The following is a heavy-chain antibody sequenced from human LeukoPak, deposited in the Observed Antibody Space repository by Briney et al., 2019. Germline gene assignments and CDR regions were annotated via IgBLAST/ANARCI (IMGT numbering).Heavy chain of an antibody. D-gene: IGHD3-10*01. CDR2: ISSSSSYI. Sequence: PGGSLRLSCAASGFTFSSYSMNWVRQAPGKGLEWVSSISSSSSYIYYADSVKGRFTISRDNAKNSLYLQMNSLRAEDTAVYYCASWSVWFGELQDYWGQGTLVTVSS. V-gene: IGHV3-21*01. CDR1: GFTFSSYS. CDR3: ASWSVWFGELQDY. J-gene: IGHJ4*02.